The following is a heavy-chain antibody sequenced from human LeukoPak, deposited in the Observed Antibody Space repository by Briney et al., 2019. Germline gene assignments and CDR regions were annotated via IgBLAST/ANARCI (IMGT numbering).Heavy chain of an antibody. CDR1: GGSTSSGGYS. V-gene: IGHV4-30-2*01. J-gene: IGHJ6*02. Sequence: SETLSLTCAVSGGSTSSGGYSWSWIRQPPGKGLEWIGYIYHSGSTYYNPSLKSRVTISVDRSKNQFSLKLSSVTAADTAVYYCARAVPYGSSSFPYYYYYYGMDVWGQGTTVTVSS. D-gene: IGHD6-6*01. CDR2: IYHSGST. CDR3: ARAVPYGSSSFPYYYYYYGMDV.